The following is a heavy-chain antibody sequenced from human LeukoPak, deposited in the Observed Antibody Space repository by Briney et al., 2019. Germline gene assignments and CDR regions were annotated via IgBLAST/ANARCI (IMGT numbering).Heavy chain of an antibody. V-gene: IGHV4-39*01. J-gene: IGHJ4*02. CDR3: ARQGYSSSWALDY. CDR2: IYYSGST. CDR1: GGSISSGSYY. D-gene: IGHD6-13*01. Sequence: PSETLSLTCTVSGGSISSGSYYWGWIRQAPGKGLERIGSIYYSGSTYYNSSLKSRVTIFADTSKNQFSLKLGSVTAADTAVYYCARQGYSSSWALDYWGQGTLVTVSS.